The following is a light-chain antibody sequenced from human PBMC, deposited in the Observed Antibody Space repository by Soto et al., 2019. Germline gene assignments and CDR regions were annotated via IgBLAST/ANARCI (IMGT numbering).Light chain of an antibody. CDR3: MQALQTPIT. J-gene: IGKJ5*01. CDR2: LGS. CDR1: QSLLHSKGYNF. V-gene: IGKV2-28*01. Sequence: DIVMTQSPLSLPVTPGEPASISCRSSQSLLHSKGYNFLDWYLQKPGQSPQLLIYLGSNRASGVPDRFSGSGSGTDFTLKISRVEAEDVGVSYCMQALQTPITFGQGTRLEIK.